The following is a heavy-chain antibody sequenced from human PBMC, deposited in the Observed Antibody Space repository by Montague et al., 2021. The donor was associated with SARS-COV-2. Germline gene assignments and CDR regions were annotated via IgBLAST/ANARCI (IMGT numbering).Heavy chain of an antibody. D-gene: IGHD3-10*01. CDR3: ATNYSSGTFPGWFDP. J-gene: IGHJ5*02. CDR1: GGAMSSGQW. Sequence: SETLSLTCDVSGGAMSSGQWWSWVRQPPGKGLEWIGEIYQTGYTNYNPSLRSRVTISVDKSRNQFSLKMTSMTAADTAVYYCATNYSSGTFPGWFDPWGQGTLVTVSS. CDR2: IYQTGYT. V-gene: IGHV4-4*02.